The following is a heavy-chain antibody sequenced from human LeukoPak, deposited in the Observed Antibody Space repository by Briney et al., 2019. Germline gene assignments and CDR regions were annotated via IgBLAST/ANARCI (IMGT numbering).Heavy chain of an antibody. CDR3: AVCSSTSCSLPY. V-gene: IGHV1-2*02. CDR1: GYTFTGYY. D-gene: IGHD2-2*01. J-gene: IGHJ4*02. Sequence: GASVKVSCKLSGYTFTGYYIHWVRPAPGQGLEWMGWNIHNGGGKNYEQKCQGRVTMIRDTSISTAYMELSRLRSGETAVYYCAVCSSTSCSLPYWGQGTLVTVSS. CDR2: NIHNGGGK.